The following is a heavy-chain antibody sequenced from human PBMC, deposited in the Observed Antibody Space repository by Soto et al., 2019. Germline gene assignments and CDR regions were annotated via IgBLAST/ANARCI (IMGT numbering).Heavy chain of an antibody. CDR1: GGTFSSYA. J-gene: IGHJ6*02. V-gene: IGHV1-69*01. CDR2: IIPIFGTA. D-gene: IGHD5-12*01. Sequence: QVQLVQSGAEVKKPGSSVKVSCKASGGTFSSYAISWVRQAPGQGLEWMGGIIPIFGTANYAQKFQGRVTITADESTSTAYMELRSLRSEDTAVYYCARVDIVATAPGVYYYYYGMDVWGQGTTVTVSS. CDR3: ARVDIVATAPGVYYYYYGMDV.